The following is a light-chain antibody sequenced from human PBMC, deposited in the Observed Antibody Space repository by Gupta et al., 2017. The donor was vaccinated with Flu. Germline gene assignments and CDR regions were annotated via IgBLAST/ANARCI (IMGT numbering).Light chain of an antibody. V-gene: IGLV2-14*01. CDR3: SSYTSSSSLV. J-gene: IGLJ1*01. CDR1: SSDVGGDNY. CDR2: EVS. Sequence: SALPQPASVSGSPVQSITISCTGTSSDVGGDNYVCWYHQHPGKAPNLMFYEVSKRPAGVASRLSGSEAGNTAALTICGHEEEDDADYYGSSYTSSSSLVFGTGTKVTVL.